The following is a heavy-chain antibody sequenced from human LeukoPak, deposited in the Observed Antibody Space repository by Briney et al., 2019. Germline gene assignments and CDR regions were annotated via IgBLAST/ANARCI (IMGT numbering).Heavy chain of an antibody. J-gene: IGHJ4*02. Sequence: SQTLSLTCTVSGDSLNNDTYYWHWIRQPAGKGLEWIGRMYVSGSSNYNPSLKSRVTISVDTSKNQFSLRLSSVTAADTATYYCARGSYIISSGYYRPFDNWGQGSRVSVSS. CDR3: ARGSYIISSGYYRPFDN. V-gene: IGHV4-61*02. CDR2: MYVSGSS. CDR1: GDSLNNDTYY. D-gene: IGHD3-22*01.